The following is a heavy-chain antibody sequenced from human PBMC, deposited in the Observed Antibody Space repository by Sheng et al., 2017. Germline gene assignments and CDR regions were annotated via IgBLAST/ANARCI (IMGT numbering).Heavy chain of an antibody. V-gene: IGHV4-39*07. CDR3: ARVQAAGTTDRYYFDY. Sequence: QLQLQESGPGLVKPSETLSLTCTVSGGSISSSSYYWGWIRQPPGKGLEWIGSIYYSGSTYYNPSLKSRVTISVDTSKNQFSLKLSSVTAADTAVYYCARVQAAGTTDRYYFDYWGQGTLVTVSS. D-gene: IGHD6-13*01. J-gene: IGHJ4*02. CDR1: GGSISSSSYY. CDR2: IYYSGST.